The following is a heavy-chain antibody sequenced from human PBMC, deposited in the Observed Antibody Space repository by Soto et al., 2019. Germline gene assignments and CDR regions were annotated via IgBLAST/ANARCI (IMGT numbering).Heavy chain of an antibody. Sequence: SVKVSCKACGGTFSSYSLSWVRQAAGQGLECMGGIIPMVGTAKYAQKFQGRVTITTDKSTSTAYMELSSLRAEDTAVYYCAIDDGEMATTIDYWGQGTLVTVSS. V-gene: IGHV1-69*05. CDR3: AIDDGEMATTIDY. J-gene: IGHJ4*01. CDR2: IIPMVGTA. D-gene: IGHD5-12*01. CDR1: GGTFSSYS.